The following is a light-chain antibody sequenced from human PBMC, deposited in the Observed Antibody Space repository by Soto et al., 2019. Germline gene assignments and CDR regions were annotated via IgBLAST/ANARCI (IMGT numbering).Light chain of an antibody. V-gene: IGLV2-14*01. CDR3: TSYTNTILLRTV. Sequence: QSALTQPASVSGSSGQSITISCTGIRSDVGGYGHVSWHQQHPGKAPKLIIYEVTKLPSGVSRRFSGSKAVNTAALTISGLQADDEAAYYCTSYTNTILLRTVFGTGTKVTVL. J-gene: IGLJ1*01. CDR1: RSDVGGYGH. CDR2: EVT.